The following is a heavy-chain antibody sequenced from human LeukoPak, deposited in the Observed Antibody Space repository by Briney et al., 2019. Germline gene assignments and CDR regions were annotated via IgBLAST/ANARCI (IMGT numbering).Heavy chain of an antibody. D-gene: IGHD6-19*01. CDR2: ISSSSSSYI. Sequence: GMSLRLSCTASGFPFSNYAIHWVRQAPGKGLEWVSSISSSSSSYIYYADSVKGRFTISRDNAKNSLYLQMNSLRAEDTAVYYCARDRDSSGWKLLPYFDYWGQGTLVTVSS. V-gene: IGHV3-21*01. CDR1: GFPFSNYA. J-gene: IGHJ4*02. CDR3: ARDRDSSGWKLLPYFDY.